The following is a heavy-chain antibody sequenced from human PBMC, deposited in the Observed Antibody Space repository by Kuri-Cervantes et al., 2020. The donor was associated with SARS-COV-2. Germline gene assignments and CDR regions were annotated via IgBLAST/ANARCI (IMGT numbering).Heavy chain of an antibody. CDR1: GGTFNNGA. CDR2: IIPIFGTT. Sequence: SVKVSCKASGGTFNNGAISWVRQAPGQGLEWMGGIIPIFGTTNYAQNFQGRVTITADKSTTTAYMELSSLRSEDTAVYYCARVEVTIFGVVIYGMDVWGQGTTVTVSS. V-gene: IGHV1-69*06. D-gene: IGHD3-3*01. CDR3: ARVEVTIFGVVIYGMDV. J-gene: IGHJ6*02.